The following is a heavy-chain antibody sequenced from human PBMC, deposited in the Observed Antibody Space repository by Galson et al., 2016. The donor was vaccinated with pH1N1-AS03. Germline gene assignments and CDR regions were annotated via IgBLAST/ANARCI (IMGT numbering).Heavy chain of an antibody. CDR3: ARDILTGDYYGMDV. J-gene: IGHJ6*02. CDR2: ISGSGRII. D-gene: IGHD2-21*01. CDR1: LASGFTFSGYY. Sequence: SLRLSCAASLASGFTFSGYYMHWVRQAPGKGLECIAYISGSGRIIFYADSVKGRFTISRDNAKNSLSLQMNTLRAEDTAVYYCARDILTGDYYGMDVWGQGTTVTVS. V-gene: IGHV3-48*03.